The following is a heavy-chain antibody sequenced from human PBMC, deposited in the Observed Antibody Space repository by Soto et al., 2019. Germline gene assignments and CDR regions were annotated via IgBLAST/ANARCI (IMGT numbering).Heavy chain of an antibody. V-gene: IGHV3-9*01. CDR2: INWNSGSI. Sequence: GGSLRLSCAASGFTFDDYAMHWVRQAPGKGLEWVSNINWNSGSIGYADSVRGRFTISRDNAKNSLYLQMNSVRAEDTALYYCAKDTSSGGLAKGAFDIWGLGTMVTVSS. D-gene: IGHD6-19*01. CDR1: GFTFDDYA. CDR3: AKDTSSGGLAKGAFDI. J-gene: IGHJ3*02.